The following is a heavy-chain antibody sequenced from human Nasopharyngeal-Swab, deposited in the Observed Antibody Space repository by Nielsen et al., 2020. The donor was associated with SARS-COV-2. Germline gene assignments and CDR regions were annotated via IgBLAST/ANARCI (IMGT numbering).Heavy chain of an antibody. J-gene: IGHJ2*01. D-gene: IGHD4-17*01. Sequence: VRQAPGKGLEYVSAISSNGGSTYYANSVKGRFTISRDNSKNTLYLQMGSLRAVDMAVYYCARGTTPRSWYFDLWGRGTLVTVSS. CDR2: ISSNGGST. V-gene: IGHV3-64*01. CDR3: ARGTTPRSWYFDL.